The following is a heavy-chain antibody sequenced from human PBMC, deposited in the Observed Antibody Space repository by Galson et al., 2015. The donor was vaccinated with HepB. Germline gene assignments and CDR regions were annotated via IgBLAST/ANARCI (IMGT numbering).Heavy chain of an antibody. J-gene: IGHJ4*02. D-gene: IGHD5-18*01. CDR3: AREYSYVPWAHSIDY. Sequence: SLRLSCAASGFTFSDYYMSWIRQAPGKGLEWVSYISSSSSYTNYADSVKGRSTISRDNAKNSLYLQMNSLRAEDTAVYYCAREYSYVPWAHSIDYWGQGTLVTVSS. CDR2: ISSSSSYT. CDR1: GFTFSDYY. V-gene: IGHV3-11*06.